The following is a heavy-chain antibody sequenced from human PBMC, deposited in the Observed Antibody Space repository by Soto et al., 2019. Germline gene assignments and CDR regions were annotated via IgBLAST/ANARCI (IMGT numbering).Heavy chain of an antibody. V-gene: IGHV4-39*01. CDR3: ARHAPVVPAAIYLDY. CDR2: IYYSGST. Sequence: SETLSLTCTVSGGSISSSSYYWGWIRQPPGKGLEWIGSIYYSGSTYYNPSLKSRVTISVATSKNQFSLKLSSVTAADTAVYYCARHAPVVPAAIYLDYWGQGTLVTVSS. CDR1: GGSISSSSYY. D-gene: IGHD2-2*02. J-gene: IGHJ4*02.